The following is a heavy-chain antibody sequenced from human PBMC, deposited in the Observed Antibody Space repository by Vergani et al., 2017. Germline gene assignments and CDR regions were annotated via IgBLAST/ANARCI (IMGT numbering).Heavy chain of an antibody. J-gene: IGHJ3*02. D-gene: IGHD4-17*01. Sequence: VQSGDEVKKPGSSVKVSCKASGGTFSSYAISWVRQAPGQGLEWMGGIIPIFGTANYAQKFQGRVTITADESTSTAYMELSSLRSEDTAVYYCARDRELGYGDPDAFDIWGQGTMVTVSS. V-gene: IGHV1-69*01. CDR1: GGTFSSYA. CDR3: ARDRELGYGDPDAFDI. CDR2: IIPIFGTA.